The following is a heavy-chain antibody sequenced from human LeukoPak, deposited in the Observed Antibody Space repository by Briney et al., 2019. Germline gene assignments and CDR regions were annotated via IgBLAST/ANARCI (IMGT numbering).Heavy chain of an antibody. J-gene: IGHJ4*02. Sequence: SGGSLRLSCAASGFTFSSYAMSWVRQAPGKGLEWVSAIIGSGGTIYYADSVKGRFTISRDNFKNTLYLQMNSLRAEDTAVYYCAKDVRESSGWYGGLDYWGQGTLVTVSS. CDR3: AKDVRESSGWYGGLDY. CDR1: GFTFSSYA. D-gene: IGHD6-19*01. V-gene: IGHV3-23*01. CDR2: IIGSGGTI.